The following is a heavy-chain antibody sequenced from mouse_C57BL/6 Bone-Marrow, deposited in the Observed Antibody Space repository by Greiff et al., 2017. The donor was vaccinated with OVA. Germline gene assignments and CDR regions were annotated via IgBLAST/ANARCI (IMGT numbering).Heavy chain of an antibody. D-gene: IGHD2-4*01. CDR2: IRSKSNNYAT. CDR1: GFSFNTYA. V-gene: IGHV10-1*01. J-gene: IGHJ4*01. CDR3: VRRGDYDDGCWDY. Sequence: EVQLVESGGGLVQPKGSLKLSCAASGFSFNTYAMNWVRQAPGKGLEWVARIRSKSNNYATYYADSVKDRFTIYRDDSESMLYLQMNNLKTEDTAMYYCVRRGDYDDGCWDYWGQGTSVTVSS.